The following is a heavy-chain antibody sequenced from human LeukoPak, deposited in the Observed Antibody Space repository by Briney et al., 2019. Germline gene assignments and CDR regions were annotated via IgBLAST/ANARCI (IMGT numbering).Heavy chain of an antibody. J-gene: IGHJ3*02. CDR3: ARDRNYDHAFDI. D-gene: IGHD3-22*01. CDR2: IYTSGST. V-gene: IGHV4-4*07. CDR1: GGSISTYY. Sequence: SETLSLTCTVSGGSISTYYWSWIRQPAGKGLEWIGRIYTSGSTNYNPSLKSRVTMSVDTSKNQFSLKLSSVTAADTAIYFCARDRNYDHAFDIWGQGTMVTVSS.